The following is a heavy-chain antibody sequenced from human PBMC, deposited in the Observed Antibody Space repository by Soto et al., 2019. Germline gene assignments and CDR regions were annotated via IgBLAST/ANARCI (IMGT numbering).Heavy chain of an antibody. CDR1: GYTFTDYY. D-gene: IGHD3-22*01. CDR3: ARESSGYGGYYYYGMDV. V-gene: IGHV1-2*04. CDR2: INPKSGAT. Sequence: ASVKVSCKASGYTFTDYYLHGVRQAPGQGLEWMGWINPKSGATHYSQKFQGWVTVTRDTSISTANMEMSRLTSDDTAVYYCARESSGYGGYYYYGMDVWGQGTTVTVSS. J-gene: IGHJ6*02.